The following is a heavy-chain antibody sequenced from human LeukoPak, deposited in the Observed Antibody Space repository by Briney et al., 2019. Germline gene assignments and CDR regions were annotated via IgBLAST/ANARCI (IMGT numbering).Heavy chain of an antibody. CDR1: GFTFSSYE. J-gene: IGHJ3*01. Sequence: PGGSLRLSCAASGFTFSSYEMNWVRQAPGKGLEWVSVISVSGRSTYYADSVKGRFTISRDNSKNNLYLQMNSLRAEDTAVYYCAKNHDSNGYHTDDAFDVWGQGTMVTVSS. CDR2: ISVSGRST. D-gene: IGHD3-22*01. V-gene: IGHV3-23*01. CDR3: AKNHDSNGYHTDDAFDV.